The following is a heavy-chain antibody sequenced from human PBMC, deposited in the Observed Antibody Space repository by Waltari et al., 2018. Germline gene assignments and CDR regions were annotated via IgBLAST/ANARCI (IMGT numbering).Heavy chain of an antibody. J-gene: IGHJ3*01. Sequence: QLQLQESGPGLLKPSETLSLTCTVPVGSISSSSYSWGWIRQPPGKGLEWIADLYYTGTPYYNPSLKSRVTISVDTSRNQFSLKLSSVTAADTAVYFCARRSGYYDLWGQGTMVTVSS. D-gene: IGHD3-3*01. CDR3: ARRSGYYDL. CDR1: VGSISSSSYS. V-gene: IGHV4-39*07. CDR2: LYYTGTP.